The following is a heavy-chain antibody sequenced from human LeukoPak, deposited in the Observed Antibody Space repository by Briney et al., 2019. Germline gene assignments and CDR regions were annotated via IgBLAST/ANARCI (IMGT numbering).Heavy chain of an antibody. V-gene: IGHV4-59*01. CDR2: IYYSGST. CDR1: GGSISSYY. D-gene: IGHD1-26*01. J-gene: IGHJ4*02. Sequence: PPETLSLTCTVSGGSISSYYWSWIRQPPGKGLEWIGYIYYSGSTNYNPSLKSRVTISVDTSKNQFSLKLSSVTAADTAVYYCARGGHSGSYYDFDYWGQGTLVTVSS. CDR3: ARGGHSGSYYDFDY.